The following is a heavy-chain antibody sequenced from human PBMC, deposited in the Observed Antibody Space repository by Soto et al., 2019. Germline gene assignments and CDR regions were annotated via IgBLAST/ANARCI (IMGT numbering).Heavy chain of an antibody. CDR2: IWTDGNNK. J-gene: IGHJ6*04. D-gene: IGHD2-2*01. Sequence: QMQLVGSGGGVVQPGTSLRLSCAASGFPFSNYGIHWVRQAPGKGLEWVAIIWTDGNNKYYADSVKGRFTISRDNSKNTISLKMNSLRVEETAVYYCARDRWGYCGGTSCSYMDVWGKGTTVTVSS. CDR1: GFPFSNYG. CDR3: ARDRWGYCGGTSCSYMDV. V-gene: IGHV3-33*01.